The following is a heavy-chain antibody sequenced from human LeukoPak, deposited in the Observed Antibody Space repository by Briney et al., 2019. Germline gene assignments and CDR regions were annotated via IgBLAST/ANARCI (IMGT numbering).Heavy chain of an antibody. CDR2: INPDGSTI. J-gene: IGHJ4*02. V-gene: IGHV3-74*01. Sequence: PGGSLRLSCAASGFTFSNYWVHWVRQAPGKGLVWVSRINPDGSTINYADSVKGRFTISRDNAKNTLYLQMNSLRAEDTAVYYCARVSSTVTKGYPGVYYFDYWGQGTLVTVSS. D-gene: IGHD4-17*01. CDR1: GFTFSNYW. CDR3: ARVSSTVTKGYPGVYYFDY.